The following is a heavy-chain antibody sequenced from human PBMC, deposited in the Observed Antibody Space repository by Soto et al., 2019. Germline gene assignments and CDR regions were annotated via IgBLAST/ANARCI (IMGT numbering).Heavy chain of an antibody. CDR2: INPSDGTT. CDR3: ARTLYGDNVDY. Sequence: ASVKVSCKASGYTFTSYYMHWVRQAPGQGLEWMGIINPSDGTTFYPQKFQGRVTMTRDTSTSTVYMELSSLRSVDTAVYYCARTLYGDNVDYWGQGTLVTVSS. J-gene: IGHJ4*02. CDR1: GYTFTSYY. D-gene: IGHD4-17*01. V-gene: IGHV1-46*01.